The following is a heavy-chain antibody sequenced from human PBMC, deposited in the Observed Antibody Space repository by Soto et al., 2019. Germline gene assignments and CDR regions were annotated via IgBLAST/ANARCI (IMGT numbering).Heavy chain of an antibody. Sequence: QMQLVQSGAEVKKTGSTVTVSCKALGNTFTYRYLHWVRQAPGQALEWMGWSTPFSGDVHYAQKFQERVTITRDRSINTAYMRMSSLRSEDTAMYYCAGGGAGSGPFARELPDPWGKGTLVTVSS. V-gene: IGHV1-45*02. CDR3: AGGGAGSGPFARELPDP. D-gene: IGHD1-26*01. CDR2: STPFSGDV. J-gene: IGHJ5*02. CDR1: GNTFTYRY.